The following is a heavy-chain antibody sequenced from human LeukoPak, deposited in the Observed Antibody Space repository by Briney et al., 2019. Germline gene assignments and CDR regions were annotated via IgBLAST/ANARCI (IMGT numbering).Heavy chain of an antibody. Sequence: QPGGSLRLSCAVSGITFSSYEMNWVRQAPGKGLEWVSYISSSATTIYYADFVKGRFTISRDNAKNSLYLQMNSLRVEDTAVYYCAREDYSGGSCFLDYWGQGSLVTVSS. CDR2: ISSSATTI. J-gene: IGHJ4*02. V-gene: IGHV3-48*03. CDR1: GITFSSYE. CDR3: AREDYSGGSCFLDY. D-gene: IGHD2-15*01.